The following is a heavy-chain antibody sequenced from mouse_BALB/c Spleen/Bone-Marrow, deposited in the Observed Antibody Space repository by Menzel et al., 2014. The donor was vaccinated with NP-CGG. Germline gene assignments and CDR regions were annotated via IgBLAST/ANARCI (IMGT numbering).Heavy chain of an antibody. D-gene: IGHD1-1*01. CDR3: ARHYYGSSYYFDY. CDR2: ISSGGSYT. Sequence: EVMLVESGGGLVKPGGSLKLSCAASGFTFSSYAMSWVRQTPEKRLEWVATISSGGSYTYYPDSVKGRFTISRDSAKNTLYLQMSSLRSEDTAMYYCARHYYGSSYYFDYWGQGTTLTVSS. J-gene: IGHJ2*01. CDR1: GFTFSSYA. V-gene: IGHV5-9-1*01.